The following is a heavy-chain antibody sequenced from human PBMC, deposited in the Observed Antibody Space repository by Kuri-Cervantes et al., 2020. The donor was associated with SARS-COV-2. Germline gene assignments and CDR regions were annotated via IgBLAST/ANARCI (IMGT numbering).Heavy chain of an antibody. Sequence: ASVKVSCKASGDTFTDHYIHWVRQAPGQGLEWMGWINPHTGGASYAQKFQGRVTVTGDTSISTAFMELSNLRSDDTAVYYCARGEGGSGSYGMDVWGQGTTVTVSS. D-gene: IGHD3-16*01. CDR1: GDTFTDHY. CDR3: ARGEGGSGSYGMDV. CDR2: INPHTGGA. J-gene: IGHJ6*02. V-gene: IGHV1-2*02.